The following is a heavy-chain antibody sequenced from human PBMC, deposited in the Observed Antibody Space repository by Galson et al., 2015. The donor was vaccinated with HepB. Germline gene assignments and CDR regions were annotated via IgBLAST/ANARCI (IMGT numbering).Heavy chain of an antibody. V-gene: IGHV1-46*03. D-gene: IGHD5-18*01. CDR1: GYTFTSYF. J-gene: IGHJ4*02. CDR2: INPSGGST. Sequence: SVKVSCKASGYTFTSYFMHWVRQAPGQGLEWMGIINPSGGSTSYAQKFQGRVTMTRDTSTSTVYMELSSLRSEDTAVYYCARVGGQLPEFDYWGQGTLVTVSS. CDR3: ARVGGQLPEFDY.